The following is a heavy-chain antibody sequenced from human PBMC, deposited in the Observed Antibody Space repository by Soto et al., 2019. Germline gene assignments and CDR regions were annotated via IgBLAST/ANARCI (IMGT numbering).Heavy chain of an antibody. CDR1: GFSLSTTGVG. J-gene: IGHJ6*02. CDR2: IYWDDDK. V-gene: IGHV2-5*02. Sequence: QITLKESGTTLVKPTQTLTLTCTFSGFSLSTTGVGVGWSRQPPRKALKWLALIYWDDDKRYNPSLTSRITITKDTSKTQVVLAKTNLDPVDTATYYCVQSRCGGDCLQSYSSHPYYGLDVWGQGTTVPVSS. D-gene: IGHD2-21*02. CDR3: VQSRCGGDCLQSYSSHPYYGLDV.